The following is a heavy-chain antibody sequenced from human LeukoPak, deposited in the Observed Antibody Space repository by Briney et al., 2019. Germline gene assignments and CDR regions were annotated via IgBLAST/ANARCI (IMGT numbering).Heavy chain of an antibody. CDR3: AKGIPAAIYAFDI. Sequence: GGSLRLSCAASGFTFSRYAMSWVRQAPGKGPEWVSAISGSGASTYYADSVKGRFTISRDNSKNTLYLQMNSLRAEDTAVYYCAKGIPAAIYAFDIWGQGTMVTVSS. CDR2: ISGSGAST. J-gene: IGHJ3*02. V-gene: IGHV3-23*01. CDR1: GFTFSRYA. D-gene: IGHD2-2*01.